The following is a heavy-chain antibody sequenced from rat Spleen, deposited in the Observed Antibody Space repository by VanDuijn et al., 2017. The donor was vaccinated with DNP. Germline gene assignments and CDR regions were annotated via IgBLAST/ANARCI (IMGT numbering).Heavy chain of an antibody. Sequence: QVQMKETGPGLVQTTQTLSVTCTVSGFSLTNYGIHWVRQAPGKGLEWIAAISSGGDTYYNSALKSRLSISRDTSKSQVFLEMNSLQTEDTAFYLCTGVDNYPGLPFQYWGQGVMVTVSS. D-gene: IGHD1-4*01. V-gene: IGHV2-77*01. CDR2: ISSGGDT. J-gene: IGHJ2*01. CDR1: GFSLTNYG. CDR3: TGVDNYPGLPFQY.